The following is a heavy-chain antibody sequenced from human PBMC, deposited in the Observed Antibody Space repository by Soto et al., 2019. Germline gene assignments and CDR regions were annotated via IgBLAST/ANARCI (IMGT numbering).Heavy chain of an antibody. CDR1: GYTFTSYG. CDR2: ISAYNGNT. Sequence: ASVKVSCKASGYTFTSYGTSWVRQAPGQGLEWMGWISAYNGNTNYAQKLQGRVTMTTDTSTSTAYMELRSLRSDDTAVYYCARDQYCSGGSCYFNGFDYWGQGTLVTVSS. CDR3: ARDQYCSGGSCYFNGFDY. D-gene: IGHD2-15*01. J-gene: IGHJ4*02. V-gene: IGHV1-18*01.